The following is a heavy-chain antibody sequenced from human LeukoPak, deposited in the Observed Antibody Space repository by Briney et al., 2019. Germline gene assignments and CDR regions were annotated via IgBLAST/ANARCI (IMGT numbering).Heavy chain of an antibody. CDR3: ARYYGSGTYVFDI. V-gene: IGHV3-48*03. Sequence: GGSLRLSCAASGFTFSSYEMNWVRQAPGKGLEWVSYISSSGSTIYYADSVKGRFTISRDNAKNSLYLQMNSLRAEDTAVYYCARYYGSGTYVFDIWGQGTMVIVSS. D-gene: IGHD3-10*01. CDR2: ISSSGSTI. CDR1: GFTFSSYE. J-gene: IGHJ3*02.